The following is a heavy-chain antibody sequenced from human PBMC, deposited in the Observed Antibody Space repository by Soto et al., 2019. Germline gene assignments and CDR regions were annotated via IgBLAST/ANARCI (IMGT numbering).Heavy chain of an antibody. D-gene: IGHD5-18*01. CDR2: IYYSGST. CDR1: CGSLSRGGFY. V-gene: IGHV4-31*03. Sequence: SETLSLTCTFSCGSLSRGGFYLSWIRQHPGKGLEWIGYIYYSGSTYYNPSLKSRVTISVDTSKNQFSLKLSSVTAADTAVYYCARGIGAMAAKRTNWFDPWCQGTLVNVSS. J-gene: IGHJ5*02. CDR3: ARGIGAMAAKRTNWFDP.